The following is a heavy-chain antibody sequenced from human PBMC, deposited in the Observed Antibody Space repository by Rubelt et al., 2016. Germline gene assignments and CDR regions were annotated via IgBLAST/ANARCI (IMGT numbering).Heavy chain of an antibody. D-gene: IGHD6-6*01. CDR3: ARASPGMDV. CDR1: GFGFSDFA. V-gene: IGHV3-21*01. J-gene: IGHJ6*02. CDR2: IGRNSEYI. Sequence: EVQLVESGGGLVQPGGSLRLSCAASGFGFSDFAMNWVRQAPGKGLEWVTTIGRNSEYIYYADSVKGRFTVSRDNAKNLLYLQMNSLRVEDTALYYCARASPGMDVWGLGTTVTVSS.